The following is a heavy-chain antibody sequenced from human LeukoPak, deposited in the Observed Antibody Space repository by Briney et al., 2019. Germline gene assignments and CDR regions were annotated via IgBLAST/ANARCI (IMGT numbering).Heavy chain of an antibody. J-gene: IGHJ4*02. D-gene: IGHD5-18*01. CDR1: GFTFGGYG. V-gene: IGHV3-33*06. CDR3: AKDWGYTTMVSYYFDY. CDR2: IWYDGNNK. Sequence: GRSLRLSXAASGFTFGGYGMHWVRQAPDKGLEWVAVIWYDGNNKYYADSVKGRFTISRDNSKNTLYLQMNSLRVEDTAVYYCAKDWGYTTMVSYYFDYWGQGTLVTVSS.